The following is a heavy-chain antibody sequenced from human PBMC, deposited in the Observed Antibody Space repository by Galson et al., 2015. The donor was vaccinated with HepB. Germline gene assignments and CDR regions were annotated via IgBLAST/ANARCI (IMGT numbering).Heavy chain of an antibody. J-gene: IGHJ6*02. V-gene: IGHV3-23*01. Sequence: SLRLSCAASGITFTSYAMSWVRQAPGKGLEWVSGIIGSGGSTYYADSVEGRFTISRDNSKNTLFLQMNNVRAEDTAVYYCAKWRGRMFQFSNHYSYYAMDVWGQGTTVTVSS. CDR3: AKWRGRMFQFSNHYSYYAMDV. CDR1: GITFTSYA. CDR2: IIGSGGST. D-gene: IGHD3-10*02.